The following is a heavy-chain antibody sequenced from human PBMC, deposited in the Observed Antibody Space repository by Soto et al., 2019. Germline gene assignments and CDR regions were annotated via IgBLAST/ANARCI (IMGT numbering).Heavy chain of an antibody. J-gene: IGHJ5*02. V-gene: IGHV3-74*01. CDR1: GLNFSSYW. D-gene: IGHD4-17*01. CDR3: TRGDYGDYESYNWFDP. CDR2: IKGDVSVI. Sequence: PGGSLRLSCAASGLNFSSYWRHWVRKATGKGLVWVSRIKGDVSVITYADDVKGRFVISRDNAKNTLYLQMNSLRADDTAIYYCTRGDYGDYESYNWFDPWGQGTLVTVSS.